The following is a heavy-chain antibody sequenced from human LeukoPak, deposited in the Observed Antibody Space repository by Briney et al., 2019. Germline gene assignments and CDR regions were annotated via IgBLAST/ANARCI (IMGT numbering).Heavy chain of an antibody. V-gene: IGHV3-7*01. D-gene: IGHD2-15*01. CDR1: GFTFGSYW. CDR3: AKDPYRVVVATGNYLDP. CDR2: IKQDGSEK. Sequence: GGSLRLSCAASGFTFGSYWMTWVRQAPGKGLEWVANIKQDGSEKYYVDSVKGRFTISRDNAKNALYLQMNSLRAEDTAIYYCAKDPYRVVVATGNYLDPWGQGTLVTVSS. J-gene: IGHJ5*02.